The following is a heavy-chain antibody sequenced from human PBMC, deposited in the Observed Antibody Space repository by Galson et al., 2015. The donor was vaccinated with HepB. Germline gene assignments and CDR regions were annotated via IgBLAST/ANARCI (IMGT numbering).Heavy chain of an antibody. V-gene: IGHV3-30-3*02. J-gene: IGHJ4*02. CDR3: AKDWQWLTDY. CDR2: ISSDSSIV. D-gene: IGHD6-19*01. Sequence: HWVRQAPGKELEWLAIISSDSSIVYYADSVRGRFTISRDNSKNTLYLQMNSLRIEDTAVYYCAKDWQWLTDYWGQGTLVTVSS.